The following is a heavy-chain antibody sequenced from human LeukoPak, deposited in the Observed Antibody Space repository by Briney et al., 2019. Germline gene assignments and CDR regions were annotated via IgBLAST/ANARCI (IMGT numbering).Heavy chain of an antibody. CDR3: ARDKVVVAAIGSPVNWFDP. Sequence: PGGSLRLSCAASGFTFSSYWMSWVRQAPGKGLEWVANIKKDGSEKYYVDSVKGRFTISRDNAKNSLYLQMNSLRAEDTAVYYCARDKVVVAAIGSPVNWFDPWGQGTLVTVSS. D-gene: IGHD2-15*01. CDR1: GFTFSSYW. J-gene: IGHJ5*02. CDR2: IKKDGSEK. V-gene: IGHV3-7*01.